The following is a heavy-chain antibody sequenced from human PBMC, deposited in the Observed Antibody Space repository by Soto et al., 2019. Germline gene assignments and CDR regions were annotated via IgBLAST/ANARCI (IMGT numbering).Heavy chain of an antibody. CDR3: AREGSSSGPDYEY. J-gene: IGHJ4*02. D-gene: IGHD3-22*01. CDR2: TRNKANSYTT. CDR1: GFTVSSNY. V-gene: IGHV3-72*01. Sequence: PGGSLRLSCAASGFTVSSNYINWVRQAPGKGLEWVGRTRNKANSYTTDYAAFVKGRFTISRDDSKNLIYLQMNSLKTEDTAVYYCAREGSSSGPDYEYWGQGTLVTVSS.